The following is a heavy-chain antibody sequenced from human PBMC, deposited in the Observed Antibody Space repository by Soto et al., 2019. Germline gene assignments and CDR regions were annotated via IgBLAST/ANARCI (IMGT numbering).Heavy chain of an antibody. D-gene: IGHD4-17*01. CDR2: ITPSSGGT. J-gene: IGHJ4*02. Sequence: QVQLVQSGAEVKNPGASVKISCKASGYTFTNYYLHWLRQARGQGLEWMGIITPSSGGTRYQQRFQGRVTMTTDTSTSTVYMELGSLRSEDTAVDYGARAVSTKTAPSDYWGQGTLVTVSS. CDR3: ARAVSTKTAPSDY. CDR1: GYTFTNYY. V-gene: IGHV1-46*01.